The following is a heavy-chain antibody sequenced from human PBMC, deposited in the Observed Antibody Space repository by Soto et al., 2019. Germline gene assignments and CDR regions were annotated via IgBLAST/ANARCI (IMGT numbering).Heavy chain of an antibody. CDR2: INHSGNT. CDR1: DGYFISNF. J-gene: IGHJ4*02. Sequence: SETLSLTCAVSDGYFISNFWTWVRQPPGKGLEWIGEINHSGNTNYNSSLRGRVTISVDTSKNQFSLDLNSVTAADTAVYYCLSARLDYWGQGTLVTVSS. V-gene: IGHV4-34*01. CDR3: LSARLDY. D-gene: IGHD6-19*01.